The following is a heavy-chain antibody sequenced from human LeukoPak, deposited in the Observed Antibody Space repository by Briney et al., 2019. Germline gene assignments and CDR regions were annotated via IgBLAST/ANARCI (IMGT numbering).Heavy chain of an antibody. CDR3: ASTDYYGSGSRGYYYFYMDV. CDR1: GGTFTSYA. J-gene: IGHJ6*03. CDR2: IITIFGTA. V-gene: IGHV1-69*13. D-gene: IGHD3-10*01. Sequence: GASVKVSCKASGGTFTSYAISWVRHAPGQGLEWRGGIITIFGTANYAQKCQGRVTIPADESTSTAYMERSSLRSEDTAVYYCASTDYYGSGSRGYYYFYMDVWGKGTTVTISS.